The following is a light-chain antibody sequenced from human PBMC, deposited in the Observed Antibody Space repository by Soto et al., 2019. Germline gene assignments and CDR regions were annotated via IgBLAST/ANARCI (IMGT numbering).Light chain of an antibody. CDR2: WAS. Sequence: DIVMTQSPDSLAVSLGERATINCKSSQSVLSSSNNKNYLTWYQQKPGQPPKLLIYWASTRESGVPDLFSGSGSGTDFTLTISSLQAEDVAVYYCQQYYSSPLTFGPGTKVDIK. CDR1: QSVLSSSNNKNY. CDR3: QQYYSSPLT. J-gene: IGKJ3*01. V-gene: IGKV4-1*01.